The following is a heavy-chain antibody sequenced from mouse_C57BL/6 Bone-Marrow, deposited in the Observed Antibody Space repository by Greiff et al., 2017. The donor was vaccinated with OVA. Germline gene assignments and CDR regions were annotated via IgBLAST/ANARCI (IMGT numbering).Heavy chain of an antibody. CDR3: AREIYYGNYSYFDV. D-gene: IGHD2-1*01. Sequence: QVQLKQPGAELVMPGASVKLSCKASGYTFTSYWMHWVKQRPGQGLEWIGEIDPSDSYTNYNPKFKGKSTLTVDKSSSTAYMQLSSLTSEDAAVYYGAREIYYGNYSYFDVWGTGTTVTVSS. V-gene: IGHV1-69*01. CDR2: IDPSDSYT. J-gene: IGHJ1*03. CDR1: GYTFTSYW.